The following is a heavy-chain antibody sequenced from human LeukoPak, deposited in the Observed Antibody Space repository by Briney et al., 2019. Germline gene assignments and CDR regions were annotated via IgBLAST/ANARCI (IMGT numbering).Heavy chain of an antibody. CDR3: ARGPQWLVLGDFDY. J-gene: IGHJ4*02. CDR2: IYYSGST. V-gene: IGHV4-59*12. CDR1: GGSISSYY. D-gene: IGHD6-19*01. Sequence: SETLSLTCTVSGGSISSYYWSWIRQPPGKGLEWIGYIYYSGSTNYNPSLKSRVTISVDTSKNQFSLKLSSVTAADTAVYYCARGPQWLVLGDFDYWGQGTLVTVSS.